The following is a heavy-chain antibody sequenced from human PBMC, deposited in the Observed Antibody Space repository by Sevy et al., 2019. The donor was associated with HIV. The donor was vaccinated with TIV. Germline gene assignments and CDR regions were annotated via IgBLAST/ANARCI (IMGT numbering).Heavy chain of an antibody. CDR3: ATKKDCYESSGAPFDV. Sequence: ASVKVSCKVSGKKVTQLAMHWVRQAPGKGLEWMATLDPEDGETFYPQNFQGRVTMTEDTSRDTAYMELNSLRYEDAAVYYGATKKDCYESSGAPFDVWGQGTLVTVSS. V-gene: IGHV1-24*01. D-gene: IGHD3-22*01. CDR1: GKKVTQLA. CDR2: LDPEDGET. J-gene: IGHJ4*02.